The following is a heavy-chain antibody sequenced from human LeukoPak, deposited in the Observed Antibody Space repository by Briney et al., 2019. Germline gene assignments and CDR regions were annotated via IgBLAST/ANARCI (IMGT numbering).Heavy chain of an antibody. D-gene: IGHD4-17*01. CDR2: IIPIFGTA. V-gene: IGHV1-69*01. CDR3: ARAQTDYGDPFDY. Sequence: ASVKVSCKASGGTFSSYATSWVRQAPGQGLEWMGGIIPIFGTANYAQKFQGRVTITADESTSTAYMELSSLRSEDTAVYYCARAQTDYGDPFDYWGQGTLVTVSS. J-gene: IGHJ4*02. CDR1: GGTFSSYA.